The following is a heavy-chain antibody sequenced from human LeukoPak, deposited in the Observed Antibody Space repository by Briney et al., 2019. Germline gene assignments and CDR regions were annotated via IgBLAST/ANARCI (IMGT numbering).Heavy chain of an antibody. D-gene: IGHD2-15*01. V-gene: IGHV1-2*06. CDR3: ARAPRYCSGGSCYYFDY. J-gene: IGHJ4*02. CDR1: GYTFTGYY. Sequence: GASVKVSCKASGYTFTGYYMHWGRQAPGQGLVWMGRINPNRGGTNYAQKFQGRVTMTRDTSISTAYMELSRLRSDDTAVYYCARAPRYCSGGSCYYFDYWGQGNLVTVSS. CDR2: INPNRGGT.